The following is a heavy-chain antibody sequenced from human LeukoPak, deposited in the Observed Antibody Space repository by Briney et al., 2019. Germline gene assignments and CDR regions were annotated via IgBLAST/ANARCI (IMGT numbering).Heavy chain of an antibody. CDR3: ARGGPPTAMGYFDY. V-gene: IGHV1-18*01. J-gene: IGHJ4*02. CDR2: ISACNGNA. CDR1: GYTFTSYG. D-gene: IGHD5-18*01. Sequence: ASVKVSCKASGYTFTSYGISWVRQAPGQGLEWMGWISACNGNANYAQKLQGGVTMTTDTSTSTAYMELRSLRSDDTAVYYCARGGPPTAMGYFDYWGQGTLVTVSS.